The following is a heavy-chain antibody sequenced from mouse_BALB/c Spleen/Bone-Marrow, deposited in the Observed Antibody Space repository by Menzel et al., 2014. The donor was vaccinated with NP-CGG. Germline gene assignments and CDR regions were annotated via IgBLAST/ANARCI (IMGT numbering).Heavy chain of an antibody. V-gene: IGHV1-54*01. CDR2: INPGIGGT. Sequence: QVQLKESGDELVRPGTSVKVSCMASGYAFTNYLIEWFKQRPGKGLEWIGRINPGIGGTTYNAKFKGKATLTADKSSTTAYMQLSSLTSDDSAVYFCARFTRDYWGQGTTLTVSS. J-gene: IGHJ2*01. CDR1: GYAFTNYL. CDR3: ARFTRDY.